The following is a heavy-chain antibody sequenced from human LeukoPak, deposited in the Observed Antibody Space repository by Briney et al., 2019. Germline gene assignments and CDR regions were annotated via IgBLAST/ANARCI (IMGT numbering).Heavy chain of an antibody. Sequence: PGGSLRLSCAASGFTFSSYNMNWVRQAPGKGLEWVSYISRSGSIIYYADSVKGRFTISRDNAKNSLYLQMNSLRAEDTAVYYCARDRWIVGATKFDYWGQGTLVTVSS. CDR3: ARDRWIVGATKFDY. D-gene: IGHD1-26*01. CDR2: ISRSGSII. V-gene: IGHV3-48*04. CDR1: GFTFSSYN. J-gene: IGHJ4*02.